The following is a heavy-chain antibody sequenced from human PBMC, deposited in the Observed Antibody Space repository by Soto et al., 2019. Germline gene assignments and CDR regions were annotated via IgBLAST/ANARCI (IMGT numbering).Heavy chain of an antibody. CDR2: IFSNDEK. J-gene: IGHJ5*02. CDR1: GFSLSNAGLG. V-gene: IGHV2-26*04. CDR3: ALTYSTSWYWFDP. Sequence: QVTAKESGPVLVKPTETLTLTCAVSGFSLSNAGLGVSWIRQPPERALEWLAHIFSNDEKSYSTSLKSRLTISKDTSKSQVVLTMNNMDPLDTATDYCALTYSTSWYWFDPWGQGTLVTVSS. D-gene: IGHD6-13*01.